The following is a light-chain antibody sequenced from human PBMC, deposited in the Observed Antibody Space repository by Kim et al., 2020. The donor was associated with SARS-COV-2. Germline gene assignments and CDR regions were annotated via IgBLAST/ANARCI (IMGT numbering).Light chain of an antibody. Sequence: SYELTQPPSVSMSPGQTASITCSGHKLGDNYACWYQQKSGQSPVLVLYQDDKRPSGIPARFSGSNSGNTATLTISGTQAMDEADYYCQAWDSNTYVVFGGGTQLTVL. V-gene: IGLV3-1*01. CDR1: KLGDNY. CDR2: QDD. CDR3: QAWDSNTYVV. J-gene: IGLJ2*01.